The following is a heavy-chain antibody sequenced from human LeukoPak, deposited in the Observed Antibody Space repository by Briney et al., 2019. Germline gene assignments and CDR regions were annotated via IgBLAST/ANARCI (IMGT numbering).Heavy chain of an antibody. CDR3: ARAYYYYYYGMDV. J-gene: IGHJ6*02. V-gene: IGHV3-66*02. Sequence: GGSLRLSCAASGFTVSSNYMSWVRQAPGKGLEWVSVIYSGGSTYYAGSVKGRFTISRDNSKNTLYLQMNSLRAEDTAVYYCARAYYYYYYGMDVWGQGTTVTVSS. CDR2: IYSGGST. CDR1: GFTVSSNY.